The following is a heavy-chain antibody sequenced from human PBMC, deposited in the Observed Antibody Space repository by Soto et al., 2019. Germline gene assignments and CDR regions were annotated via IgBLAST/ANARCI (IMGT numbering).Heavy chain of an antibody. Sequence: GGSLRLSCAASGFTFSSYGMHWVRQAPGKGLEWVAVIWYDGSNKYYADSVKGRFTISRDNSKNTLYLQMNSLRAEDTAVYYCARDRREAAGGYYYYGMDVWDQGTTVTV. V-gene: IGHV3-33*01. D-gene: IGHD6-25*01. CDR3: ARDRREAAGGYYYYGMDV. CDR2: IWYDGSNK. CDR1: GFTFSSYG. J-gene: IGHJ6*02.